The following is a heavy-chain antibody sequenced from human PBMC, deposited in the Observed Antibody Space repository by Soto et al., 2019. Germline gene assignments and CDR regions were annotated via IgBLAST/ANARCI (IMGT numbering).Heavy chain of an antibody. CDR1: GGSFSGYY. J-gene: IGHJ4*02. CDR2: INHSGST. Sequence: PSETLSLTCAVYGGSFSGYYWSWIRQPPGKGLEWIGEINHSGSTNYNPSLKSRVTIPVDTSKNQFSLKLSSVTAADTAVYYCARGGYYGSGSYFYWGQGTLVTVSS. CDR3: ARGGYYGSGSYFY. D-gene: IGHD3-10*01. V-gene: IGHV4-34*01.